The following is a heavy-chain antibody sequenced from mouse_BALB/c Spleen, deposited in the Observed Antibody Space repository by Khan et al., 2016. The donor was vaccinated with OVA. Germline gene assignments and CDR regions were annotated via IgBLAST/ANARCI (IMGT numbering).Heavy chain of an antibody. V-gene: IGHV3-2*02. J-gene: IGHJ2*01. CDR3: ERGNYSGYYFDY. CDR2: ISYSGVT. Sequence: VQLKQSGPGLVKPSQSLSLTCTVTGYSITSGYAWNWIRQFPGNKLEWMGYISYSGVTSYTPSLKSRISITRDTSKNQSFLQLNSVTTEDTATYYCERGNYSGYYFDYWGQGTTLTVSS. D-gene: IGHD1-1*01. CDR1: GYSITSGYA.